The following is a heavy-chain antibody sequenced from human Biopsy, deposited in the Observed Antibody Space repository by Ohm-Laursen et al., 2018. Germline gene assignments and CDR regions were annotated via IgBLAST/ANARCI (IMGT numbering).Heavy chain of an antibody. CDR3: ARVGAGAPSIDHFDY. V-gene: IGHV4-59*01. D-gene: IGHD1-26*01. J-gene: IGHJ4*02. CDR1: GGSIYNFF. Sequence: GTLSLTCTVSGGSIYNFFWSWIRQPPGKGLEWIGYIYYSGSTNYNPSLRSRVTISVDRSKNQFSLELSSVAAADTAVYYCARVGAGAPSIDHFDYWGQGALVTVSS. CDR2: IYYSGST.